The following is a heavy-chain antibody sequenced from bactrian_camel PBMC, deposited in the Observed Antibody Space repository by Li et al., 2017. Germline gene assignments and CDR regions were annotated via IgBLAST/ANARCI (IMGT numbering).Heavy chain of an antibody. J-gene: IGHJ6*01. V-gene: IGHV3S53*01. Sequence: VESGGGSVPAGGSLRLSCVASGSTYTSYNMGRFRQTPGNEREGVAFLKNDGGTTYAESVKGRFTISQDNSKNTLYLQMNSLKPEDTAMYYCAARGMGSKCLPQEADFGYWGQGTQVTVS. CDR3: AARGMGSKCLPQEADFGY. CDR2: LKNDGGT. D-gene: IGHD3*01. CDR1: GSTYTSYN.